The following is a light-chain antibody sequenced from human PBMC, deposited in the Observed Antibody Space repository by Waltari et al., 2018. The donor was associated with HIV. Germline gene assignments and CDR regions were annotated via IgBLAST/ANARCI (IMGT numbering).Light chain of an antibody. Sequence: DIQLTQSPSSLSASLGDSVTITCRASQAIRNSFAWYQQEPGKAPKFLLFSPSRLESGVPSRFSVSGSGTESTLTISSLQPEDFATYYCQQYYRTPLKWTFGQGTKVEIK. CDR2: SPS. CDR1: QAIRNS. V-gene: IGKV1-NL1*01. CDR3: QQYYRTPLKWT. J-gene: IGKJ1*01.